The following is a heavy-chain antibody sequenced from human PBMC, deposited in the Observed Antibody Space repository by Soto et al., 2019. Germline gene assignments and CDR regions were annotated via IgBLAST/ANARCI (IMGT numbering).Heavy chain of an antibody. V-gene: IGHV3-74*01. Sequence: EVQLVESGGGLVQPGGSLRLSCAASGFTLSNYWMHWARQAPGKGLVWVSRISSAGSSTNYADSVKGRFTISRDNAKNTLHLQMNSLRAEDTAVYYCARVPYCSSSSCYRYFDSWGQGTLVTVSS. CDR1: GFTLSNYW. CDR3: ARVPYCSSSSCYRYFDS. CDR2: ISSAGSST. J-gene: IGHJ4*02. D-gene: IGHD2-2*01.